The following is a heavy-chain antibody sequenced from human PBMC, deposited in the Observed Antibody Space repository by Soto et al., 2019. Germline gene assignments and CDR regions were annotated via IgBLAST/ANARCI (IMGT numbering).Heavy chain of an antibody. D-gene: IGHD1-26*01. V-gene: IGHV1-18*01. Sequence: QVQLVQSGAEVKKPGASVKVSCKASGYTFTSYGISRVRQAPGQGLERMGWLSAYNGNTNYAQKLQGRVTMTTDTSTSAAYMELRSLRSDDTAVYYCARDPPEVGATRERSDYWGQGTLVTVSS. CDR2: LSAYNGNT. J-gene: IGHJ4*02. CDR1: GYTFTSYG. CDR3: ARDPPEVGATRERSDY.